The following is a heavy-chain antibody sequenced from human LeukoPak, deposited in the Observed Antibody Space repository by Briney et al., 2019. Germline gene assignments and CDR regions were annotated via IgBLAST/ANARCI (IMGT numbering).Heavy chain of an antibody. CDR2: ITWDGGTT. D-gene: IGHD3/OR15-3a*01. V-gene: IGHV3-43D*03. CDR1: GFTFDDYA. Sequence: GGSLRLSCEASGFTFDDYAMHWVRQAPGKGLEWISLITWDGGTTYYADSVKGRFTISRDNNKNSLYLQMNSLSPEDTALYYCAKDRAPFRGTYLDHWGQGTLVTVSS. J-gene: IGHJ4*02. CDR3: AKDRAPFRGTYLDH.